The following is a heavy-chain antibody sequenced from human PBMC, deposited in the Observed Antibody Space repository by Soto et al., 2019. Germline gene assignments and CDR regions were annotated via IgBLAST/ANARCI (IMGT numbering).Heavy chain of an antibody. CDR1: GASIRSYY. CDR3: ARPGTARKYENSYYDL. Sequence: SETLPLTCTVSGASIRSYYWSWIRQPPGKGLEWIGYIYYSGGTNYNPSLKSRVTISLDTSKSQFSLKLSSVTAADTAVYSCARPGTARKYENSYYDLWCRGTLVT. V-gene: IGHV4-59*01. CDR2: IYYSGGT. D-gene: IGHD2-21*02. J-gene: IGHJ2*01.